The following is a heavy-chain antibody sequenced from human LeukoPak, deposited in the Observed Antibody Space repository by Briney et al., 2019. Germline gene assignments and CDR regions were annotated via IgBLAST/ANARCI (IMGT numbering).Heavy chain of an antibody. V-gene: IGHV3-23*01. D-gene: IGHD1/OR15-1a*01. CDR2: LSGSGRAT. CDR3: ARQRVMLTGTGGTWIDP. J-gene: IGHJ5*02. CDR1: GFTFSSYN. Sequence: GGSLRLSCVASGFTFSSYNMIWVRQAPGKGLEWVSGLSGSGRATYYAHSVKGRFTISRENSKNAMFLQMNSLRVDDTAVYYCARQRVMLTGTGGTWIDPWGQGTLVTVSS.